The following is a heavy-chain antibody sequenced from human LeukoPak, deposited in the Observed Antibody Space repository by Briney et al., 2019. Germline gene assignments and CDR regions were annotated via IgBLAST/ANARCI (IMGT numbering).Heavy chain of an antibody. CDR1: GYTFTSYG. CDR2: ISAYNGNT. J-gene: IGHJ3*02. D-gene: IGHD1-14*01. CDR3: ARASGKSSDAFDI. V-gene: IGHV1-18*01. Sequence: ASVKVSCKSSGYTFTSYGLIWVRQAPAQGLEWMGLISAYNGNTTYAQRLQGRVTITTDTSTSTAYMELRSLRSDDTAVFYCARASGKSSDAFDIWGQGTMVTVSS.